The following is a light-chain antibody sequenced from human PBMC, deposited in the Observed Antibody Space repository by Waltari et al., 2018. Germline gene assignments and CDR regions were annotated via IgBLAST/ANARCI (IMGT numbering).Light chain of an antibody. V-gene: IGLV1-47*01. CDR3: AAWDDSLSGPWV. Sequence: QSVLTQPASASGTPGQRVTISCSGSRSNIGAKYVCWYQPPPGTAPKLLIHRTDQRPSGVPDRFSGSKSGTSASLAISGLRSEDEADYYCAAWDDSLSGPWVFGGGTKVTVL. CDR1: RSNIGAKY. CDR2: RTD. J-gene: IGLJ3*02.